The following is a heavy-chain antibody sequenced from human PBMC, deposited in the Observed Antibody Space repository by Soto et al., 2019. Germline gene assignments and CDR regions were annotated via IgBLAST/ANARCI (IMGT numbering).Heavy chain of an antibody. D-gene: IGHD2-2*01. CDR2: ISAYNGNT. CDR1: GYTFTSYG. CDR3: AIDSGGYQLHQGAFDI. J-gene: IGHJ3*02. V-gene: IGHV1-18*01. Sequence: QVQLVQSGAEVKKPGASVKVSCKASGYTFTSYGISWVRQAPGQGLEWMGWISAYNGNTNYAQKLQGRVTMTTDTSTSTAYMELRSLRSDDTAMYYCAIDSGGYQLHQGAFDIWGQGTMVTVSS.